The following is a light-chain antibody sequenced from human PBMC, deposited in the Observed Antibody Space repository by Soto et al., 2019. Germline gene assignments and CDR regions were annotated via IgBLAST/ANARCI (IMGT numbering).Light chain of an antibody. J-gene: IGLJ2*01. CDR2: EVS. Sequence: QSALTQRASVSGSPGQSITIPCTGTSSDVGAYNYVSWYQQHPGKVPKLMIYEVSNRPSGVSNRFSGSKSGNTASLTISGLQAEDEADYYCSSYTSSSTLVFGAGTKLTVL. CDR1: SSDVGAYNY. CDR3: SSYTSSSTLV. V-gene: IGLV2-14*01.